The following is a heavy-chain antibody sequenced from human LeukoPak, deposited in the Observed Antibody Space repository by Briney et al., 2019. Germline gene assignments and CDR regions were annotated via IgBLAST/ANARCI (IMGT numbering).Heavy chain of an antibody. D-gene: IGHD2-2*01. CDR2: ISGSGGST. Sequence: PSETLSLTCTVSGGSISSYYWSWVRQAPGKGLEWVSAISGSGGSTYYADSVKGRFTISRDNSKNTLYLQMNSLRAEDTAVYYCAKKFRSSTSFFTSWGQGTLVTVSS. CDR3: AKKFRSSTSFFTS. J-gene: IGHJ4*02. CDR1: GGSISSYY. V-gene: IGHV3-23*01.